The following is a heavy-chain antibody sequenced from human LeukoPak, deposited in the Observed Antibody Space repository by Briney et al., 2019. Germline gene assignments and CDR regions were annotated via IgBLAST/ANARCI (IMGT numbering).Heavy chain of an antibody. J-gene: IGHJ4*02. V-gene: IGHV4-4*02. CDR1: GVSINDRDW. CDR2: IQSSGRT. CDR3: ARTHTLLRAAAGLYYFDY. D-gene: IGHD6-13*01. Sequence: RTSETLSLTCDVSGVSINDRDWWTWVRQPPGKGLEWLGEIQSSGRTNYNPSLKSRVTFSINKSQNQVFLNLGSVTAADTAVYYCARTHTLLRAAAGLYYFDYWGQGTLVTVSS.